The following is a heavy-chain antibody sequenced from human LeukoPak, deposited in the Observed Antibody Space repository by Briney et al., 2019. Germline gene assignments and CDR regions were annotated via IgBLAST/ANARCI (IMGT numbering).Heavy chain of an antibody. J-gene: IGHJ4*02. CDR3: ARWGPTPQQLVPIFDY. V-gene: IGHV3-33*01. D-gene: IGHD6-13*01. Sequence: PGGSLRLSCAASGFTFSSYGMHWVRQAPGKGLEWVAVIWYDGSNKYYADSVKGRFTISRDNSKNTLYLQVNSLRAEDTAVYYCARWGPTPQQLVPIFDYWGQGTLVTVSS. CDR2: IWYDGSNK. CDR1: GFTFSSYG.